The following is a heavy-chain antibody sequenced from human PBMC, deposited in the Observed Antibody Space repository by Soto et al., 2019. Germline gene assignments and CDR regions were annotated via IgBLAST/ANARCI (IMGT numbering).Heavy chain of an antibody. CDR2: ISGGGGTM. D-gene: IGHD1-26*01. J-gene: IGHJ4*02. CDR1: GFTFSRYT. Sequence: EVQLVESGGGLVQSGGSLRLTCAASGFTFSRYTMNWVRQAPGKGLEWLSYISGGGGTMFYADSVKGRVTISRDNAKNSLYLQMDSLRAEDTAVYYCAKDKSGTYAIDYWGQGTLFTVSS. V-gene: IGHV3-48*04. CDR3: AKDKSGTYAIDY.